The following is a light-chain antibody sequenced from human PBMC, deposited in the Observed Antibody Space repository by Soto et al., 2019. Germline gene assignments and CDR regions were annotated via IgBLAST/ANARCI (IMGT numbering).Light chain of an antibody. CDR3: QQYDNLPIT. CDR1: QDLSNY. J-gene: IGKJ3*01. Sequence: DIQMTQSPSSLSASVGDRVTITCQASQDLSNYLNWYQHKPGKAPKLLIYDASNLETGVPSRFSGSGSGTDFTFTISSLQPEDIATYYCQQYDNLPITFGPGTKVDIK. CDR2: DAS. V-gene: IGKV1-33*01.